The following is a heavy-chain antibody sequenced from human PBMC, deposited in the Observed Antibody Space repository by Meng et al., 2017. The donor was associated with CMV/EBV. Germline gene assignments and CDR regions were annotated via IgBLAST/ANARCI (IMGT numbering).Heavy chain of an antibody. CDR1: GFTVSSNY. CDR2: IYSGSST. J-gene: IGHJ4*02. D-gene: IGHD3-22*01. CDR3: ARARKYYYDTPGDFDY. Sequence: GESLKISCAASGFTVSSNYMSWVRQAPGKGLEWVSVIYSGSSTYYADSVKGRFTISRDNSKNTLYLQMNSLRAEDTAVYYCARARKYYYDTPGDFDYWGQGTLVTVSS. V-gene: IGHV3-66*02.